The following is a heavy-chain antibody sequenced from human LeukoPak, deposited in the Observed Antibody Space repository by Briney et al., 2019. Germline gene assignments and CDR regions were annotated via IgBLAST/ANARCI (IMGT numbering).Heavy chain of an antibody. CDR1: GFTFSSYW. J-gene: IGHJ4*02. D-gene: IGHD3-10*01. CDR3: ASGYTYYYGSGSYH. Sequence: PGGSLRLSCAASGFTFSSYWMSWVRQAPGKGLEWVAVISHDGSNRYYGDSVKGRFTISRDNSKNTLFLQMDSLRAEDTAVYYCASGYTYYYGSGSYHWGQGTLVTVSS. V-gene: IGHV3-30*03. CDR2: ISHDGSNR.